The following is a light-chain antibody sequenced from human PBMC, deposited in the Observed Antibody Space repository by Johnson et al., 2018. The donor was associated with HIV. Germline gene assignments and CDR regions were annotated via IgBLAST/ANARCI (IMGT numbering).Light chain of an antibody. J-gene: IGLJ1*01. CDR2: DNN. CDR3: GTWDSSLSVYV. V-gene: IGLV1-51*01. Sequence: QPVLTQPPSVSAAPGQKVTISCSGSSSNIGNNYVSWYQHLPGTAPQLLIYDNNRRPSGIPDRFSGSKSGSSATLGITGLQTGDEADYYCGTWDSSLSVYVFGTGTEVTV. CDR1: SSNIGNNY.